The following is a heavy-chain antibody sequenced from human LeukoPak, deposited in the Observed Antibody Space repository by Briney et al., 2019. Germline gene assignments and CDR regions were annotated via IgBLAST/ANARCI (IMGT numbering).Heavy chain of an antibody. CDR1: GGSISSSNW. Sequence: SETLSHTCAVSGGSISSSNWWSWVRQPPGKGLEWIGEIYHSGSTNYNPSLKSRVTISVDRSKNQFSLKLSSVTAADTAVYYCARSPYSSGWYGLDYWGQGTLVTVSS. J-gene: IGHJ4*02. CDR3: ARSPYSSGWYGLDY. CDR2: IYHSGST. V-gene: IGHV4-4*02. D-gene: IGHD6-19*01.